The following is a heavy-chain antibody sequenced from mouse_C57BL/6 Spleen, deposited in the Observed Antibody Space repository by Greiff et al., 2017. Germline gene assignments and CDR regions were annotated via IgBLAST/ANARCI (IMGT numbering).Heavy chain of an antibody. D-gene: IGHD4-1*01. CDR3: ARDLQLTGTDY. CDR1: GYSITSGYY. J-gene: IGHJ2*01. Sequence: EVKLEESGPGLVKPSQSLSLTCSVTGYSITSGYYWNWIRQFPGNKLEWMGYISYDGSNNYNPSLKNRISITRDTSKNQFFLKLNSVTTEDTATYYCARDLQLTGTDYWGQGTTLTVSS. V-gene: IGHV3-6*01. CDR2: ISYDGSN.